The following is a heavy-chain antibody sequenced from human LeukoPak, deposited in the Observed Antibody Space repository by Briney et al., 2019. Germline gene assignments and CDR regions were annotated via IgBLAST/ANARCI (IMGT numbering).Heavy chain of an antibody. CDR3: AREYSSGWGPLGYFDY. D-gene: IGHD6-19*01. J-gene: IGHJ4*02. CDR1: GFIFSNYV. V-gene: IGHV3-30-3*01. CDR2: ISFDGSNK. Sequence: QPGGSLRLSCAGSGFIFSNYVMHWVRQAPGKGLEWVALISFDGSNKYYADSVKGRFTISRDNSKNTLYLQMNSLRAEDTAVYYCAREYSSGWGPLGYFDYWGQGTLVTVSS.